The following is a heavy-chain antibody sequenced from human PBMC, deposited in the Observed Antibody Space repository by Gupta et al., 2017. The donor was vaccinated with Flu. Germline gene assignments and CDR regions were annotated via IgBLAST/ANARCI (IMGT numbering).Heavy chain of an antibody. V-gene: IGHV4-34*01. D-gene: IGHD6-6*01. J-gene: IGHJ4*02. CDR1: GGSFSDYYY. CDR2: INHSGNT. Sequence: QVQLQQWGAGLLKPSETLSLTCGVYGGSFSDYYYWSWIRQPPGKGLEWIGEINHSGNTNYNSYLKSRVTISVETSKNQFSLKVTSVTAADTAVYYCATQSTSSSGLGYWGQGTRVTVSS. CDR3: ATQSTSSSGLGY.